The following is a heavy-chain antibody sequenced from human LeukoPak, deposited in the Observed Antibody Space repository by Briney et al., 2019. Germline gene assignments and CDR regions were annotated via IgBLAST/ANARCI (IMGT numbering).Heavy chain of an antibody. CDR3: ARGCSGGSCYSADPFDY. V-gene: IGHV4-34*01. Sequence: SETLSLTCAVYGGSFSGYYWSWIRQPPGKGLEWIGEINHSGSTNYNPSLKSRVTISVDTSKNQFSLKLSSVTAADTAVYYCARGCSGGSCYSADPFDYWGQGTLVTVSS. CDR1: GGSFSGYY. CDR2: INHSGST. D-gene: IGHD2-15*01. J-gene: IGHJ4*02.